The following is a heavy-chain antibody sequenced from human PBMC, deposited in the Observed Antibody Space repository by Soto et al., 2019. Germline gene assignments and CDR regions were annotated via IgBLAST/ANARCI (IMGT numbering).Heavy chain of an antibody. CDR3: GRTIAVASTGDFQHWGQGTLVTVSSGKPLTAADTAVYYCAIDKVRYGDANYYYYGMDV. Sequence: PSETLSLTCTVSGGSISSSSYYWGWIRQPPGKGLEWIGSIHYSGSTFYNQSLQSRVTISVDTSKNQLSLKLSSVTAADKAVYNCGRTIAVASTGDFQHWGQGTLVTVSSGKPLTAADTAVYYCAIDKVRYGDANYYYYGMDVWGQGTTVTVSS. V-gene: IGHV4-39*01. CDR1: GGSISSSSYY. CDR2: IHYSGST. D-gene: IGHD6-19*01. J-gene: IGHJ6*02.